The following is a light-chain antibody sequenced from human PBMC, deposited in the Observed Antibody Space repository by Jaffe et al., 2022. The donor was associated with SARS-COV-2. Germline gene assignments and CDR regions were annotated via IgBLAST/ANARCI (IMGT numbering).Light chain of an antibody. Sequence: QSVLTQPPSVSGAPGQRVTISCTGSSSNIGAGYDVHWYQQLPGTAPKLLIYVNNNRPSGVPDRFSGSKSGTSASLAITGLQAEDEADYYCQSYDNTLSGSGVFGGGTKLTVL. V-gene: IGLV1-40*01. CDR3: QSYDNTLSGSGV. CDR1: SSNIGAGYD. CDR2: VNN. J-gene: IGLJ3*02.